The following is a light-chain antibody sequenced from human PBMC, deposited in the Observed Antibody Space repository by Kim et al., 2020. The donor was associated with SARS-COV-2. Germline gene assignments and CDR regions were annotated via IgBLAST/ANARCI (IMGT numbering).Light chain of an antibody. CDR1: QSVSYF. V-gene: IGKV3-11*01. Sequence: WSPGERPTLSGRASQSVSYFLGWYQHKPGQAPRLLIYDASNRATGIPARFSGSGSGTDFTLTISSLGPEDFAVYYCQQRSNWPLTFGGGTKVDIK. CDR2: DAS. J-gene: IGKJ4*01. CDR3: QQRSNWPLT.